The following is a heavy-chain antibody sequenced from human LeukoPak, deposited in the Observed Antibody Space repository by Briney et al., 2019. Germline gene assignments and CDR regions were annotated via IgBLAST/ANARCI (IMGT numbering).Heavy chain of an antibody. V-gene: IGHV3-21*01. CDR3: AREGGSLHFFDY. J-gene: IGHJ4*02. D-gene: IGHD2-15*01. Sequence: GGSLRLSCAASGFTFSSYYMNWVRQAPGKGLEWVSSISSSSSYIYYADSVKGRFTISRDTAKNSLYLQMNSLRAEDTAVYCCAREGGSLHFFDYWGQGTLVTVSS. CDR1: GFTFSSYY. CDR2: ISSSSSYI.